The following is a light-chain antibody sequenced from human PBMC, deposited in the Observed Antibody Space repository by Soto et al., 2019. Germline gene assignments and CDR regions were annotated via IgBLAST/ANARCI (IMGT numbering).Light chain of an antibody. CDR3: AVWDDSLNGAV. J-gene: IGLJ2*01. CDR2: GNN. CDR1: SSNIGTNT. V-gene: IGLV1-44*01. Sequence: QAVVTQPPSASGTPGQRVTISCSGSSSNIGTNTVNWYQHLPGTAPKLLIYGNNQRPSGVPDRFSGSKSGTSASLAISGLQSEDEADYYCAVWDDSLNGAVFGGGTKLTVL.